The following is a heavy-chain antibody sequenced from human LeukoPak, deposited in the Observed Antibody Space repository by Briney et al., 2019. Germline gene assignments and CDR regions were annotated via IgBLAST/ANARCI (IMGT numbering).Heavy chain of an antibody. CDR1: GGTFSSYA. V-gene: IGHV1-69*13. J-gene: IGHJ5*02. CDR2: IIPIFGTA. D-gene: IGHD6-6*01. CDR3: AVSSSSYPWFDP. Sequence: SVKVSCTASGGTFSSYAISWVRQAPGQGLEWMGGIIPIFGTANYAQEFQGRVTITADESTSTAYMELSSLRSEDTAVYYCAVSSSSYPWFDPWGQGTLVTVSS.